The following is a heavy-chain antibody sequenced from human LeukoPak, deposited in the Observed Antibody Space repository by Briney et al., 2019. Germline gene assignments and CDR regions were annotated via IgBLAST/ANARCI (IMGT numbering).Heavy chain of an antibody. Sequence: GGSLRLSCAASGFSFSGSSIHWVRQASGKGLEWLGCIITRPNNYATTYPASVEGRFTISRDDSRNTAYLQMNSLKAEDTALYYCTADSGGFYGFDYWGQGTLVTVSS. CDR2: IITRPNNYAT. D-gene: IGHD3-22*01. CDR3: TADSGGFYGFDY. CDR1: GFSFSGSS. V-gene: IGHV3-73*01. J-gene: IGHJ4*02.